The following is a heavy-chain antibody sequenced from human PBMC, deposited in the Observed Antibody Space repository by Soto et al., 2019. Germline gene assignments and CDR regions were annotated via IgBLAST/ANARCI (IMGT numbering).Heavy chain of an antibody. CDR3: AREIVTAGGNNYFDP. V-gene: IGHV4-4*02. D-gene: IGHD2-21*02. CDR2: VYHTGDT. Sequence: SGTLSLTCGVSGGTVASSHWWSWVRQSPGRGLEWIGNVYHTGDTNFNPSLQSRVTFSVDKSNNQFSLRLTSVTAADTAVYFCAREIVTAGGNNYFDPWGPGTLVTVSS. J-gene: IGHJ5*02. CDR1: GGTVASSHW.